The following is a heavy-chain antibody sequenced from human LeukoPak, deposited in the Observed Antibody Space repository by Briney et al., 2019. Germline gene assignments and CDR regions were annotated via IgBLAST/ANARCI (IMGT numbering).Heavy chain of an antibody. CDR1: GFTVSSNY. CDR2: ISSSGNTI. J-gene: IGHJ4*02. CDR3: ARDGSDYCADY. V-gene: IGHV3-11*04. Sequence: GGSLRLSCAASGFTVSSNYMSWVRQAPGKGLEWVSYISSSGNTIYYADSVKGRFTISRDNAKNSLYLQMNSLRAEDTAVYYCARDGSDYCADYWGQGTLVTVSS. D-gene: IGHD4-17*01.